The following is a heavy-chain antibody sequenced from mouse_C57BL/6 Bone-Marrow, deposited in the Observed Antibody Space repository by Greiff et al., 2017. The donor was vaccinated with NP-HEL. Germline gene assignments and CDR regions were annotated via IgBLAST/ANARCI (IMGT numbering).Heavy chain of an antibody. V-gene: IGHV1-50*01. D-gene: IGHD2-3*01. Sequence: QVQLQQPGAELVKPGASVKLSCKASGYTFTSYWMQWVKQRPGQGLEWIGEIDPSDSYTNYNQKFKGKATLTVDTSSSTAYMQLSSLTSEDSAVYYCAREADDGYFLFAYWSQGTLVTVSA. CDR2: IDPSDSYT. CDR1: GYTFTSYW. CDR3: AREADDGYFLFAY. J-gene: IGHJ3*01.